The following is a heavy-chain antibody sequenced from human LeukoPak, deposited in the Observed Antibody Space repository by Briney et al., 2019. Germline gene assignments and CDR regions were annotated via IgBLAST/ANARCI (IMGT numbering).Heavy chain of an antibody. Sequence: GGSLRLSCAASGFTFSSYWMSWVRQAPGKGLEWVANIKQDGSEKYYVDSVKGRFTISRDNARNSLYLQMDSLRPEDTAVYYCADGTTPDYWGQGTLVTVSS. J-gene: IGHJ4*02. D-gene: IGHD4-11*01. V-gene: IGHV3-7*01. CDR3: ADGTTPDY. CDR1: GFTFSSYW. CDR2: IKQDGSEK.